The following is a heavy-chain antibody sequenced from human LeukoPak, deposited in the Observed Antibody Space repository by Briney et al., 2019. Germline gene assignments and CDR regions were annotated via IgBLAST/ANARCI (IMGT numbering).Heavy chain of an antibody. Sequence: GGSLRLSCAASGFTFSSYWMSWVRQAPGKGLEWVANIKQDGSEKYYVDSVKGRFTISRDNAKNSLYLQMNSLRAEDTAVYYCARRNIAVADPNYYYYYYMDVWGKGTTVTVSS. CDR3: ARRNIAVADPNYYYYYYMDV. J-gene: IGHJ6*03. V-gene: IGHV3-7*01. D-gene: IGHD6-19*01. CDR1: GFTFSSYW. CDR2: IKQDGSEK.